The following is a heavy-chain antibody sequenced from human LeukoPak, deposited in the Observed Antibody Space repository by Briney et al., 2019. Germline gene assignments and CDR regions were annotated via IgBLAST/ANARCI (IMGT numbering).Heavy chain of an antibody. CDR3: ARESRGWYYFDY. V-gene: IGHV4-59*01. J-gene: IGHJ4*02. Sequence: ASETLSLTCTVSGGSISGYYWSWLRQPPGKGLEWIGYIYYSGSTNYNPSLKSRVTISVDTSKNQFSLKLSSVTAADTAVYYCARESRGWYYFDYWGQGTLVTVSS. CDR2: IYYSGST. CDR1: GGSISGYY. D-gene: IGHD6-19*01.